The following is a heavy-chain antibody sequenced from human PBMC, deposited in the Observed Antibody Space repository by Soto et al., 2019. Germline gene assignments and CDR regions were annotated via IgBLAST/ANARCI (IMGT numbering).Heavy chain of an antibody. V-gene: IGHV3-30-3*01. CDR3: ARAFLTTGYYGSGSYYLYYSYGKDV. CDR1: GFTFSNYA. D-gene: IGHD3-10*01. Sequence: PGGSLRLSCAASGFTFSNYAMSWVRRDPGKGLEWVAVISYDGSNKYYADSVKGRFTISRDNSKNTLYLQMNSLRAEDTAVYYCARAFLTTGYYGSGSYYLYYSYGKDVWGQGTTVTVSS. CDR2: ISYDGSNK. J-gene: IGHJ6*02.